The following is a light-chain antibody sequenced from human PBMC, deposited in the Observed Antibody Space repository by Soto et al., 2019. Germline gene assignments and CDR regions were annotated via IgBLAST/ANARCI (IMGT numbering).Light chain of an antibody. CDR2: LEGSGNY. V-gene: IGLV4-60*03. CDR1: SGHNSYI. CDR3: ETWDTDIRV. Sequence: QPVLTQSSSASASLGSSVKLTCTLSSGHNSYIIAWHQQQPGKAPRYLMKLEGSGNYNKGSGVPDRFSGSSSGADRYLTTSNLQSEDEADYYCETWDTDIRVFGTGTKLTVL. J-gene: IGLJ1*01.